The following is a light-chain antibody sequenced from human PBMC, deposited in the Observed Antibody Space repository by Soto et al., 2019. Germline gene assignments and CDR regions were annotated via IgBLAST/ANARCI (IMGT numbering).Light chain of an antibody. CDR1: SSNIGSNY. V-gene: IGLV1-47*01. CDR2: RNN. J-gene: IGLJ2*01. Sequence: QSVLTQPPSASGTPGQRVTISCSGSSSNIGSNYVYWYQQLPGKAPKHLIYRNNQRPSGVPDRFSGSKSGTSASLAISGLRSEDEADYYCAAWDDSLSGLVFGGGTKLTVL. CDR3: AAWDDSLSGLV.